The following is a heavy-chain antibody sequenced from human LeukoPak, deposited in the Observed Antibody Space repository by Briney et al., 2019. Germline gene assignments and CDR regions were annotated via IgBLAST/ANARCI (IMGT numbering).Heavy chain of an antibody. J-gene: IGHJ4*02. Sequence: SGGSLRLSCAVSGFMFDDYGMSWVRQAPGKGLEWVSGINWNGGSTGYGDSVKGRFIIFKDIDENSLYLQMNSLRVEGTAIYYCARDVGVDIGVAVFWGQGTLVTVAS. V-gene: IGHV3-20*04. CDR1: GFMFDDYG. CDR2: INWNGGST. CDR3: ARDVGVDIGVAVF. D-gene: IGHD6-19*01.